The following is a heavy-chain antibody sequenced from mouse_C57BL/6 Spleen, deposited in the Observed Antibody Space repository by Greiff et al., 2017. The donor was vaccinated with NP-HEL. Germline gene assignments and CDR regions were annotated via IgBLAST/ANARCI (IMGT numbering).Heavy chain of an antibody. V-gene: IGHV1-82*01. CDR3: ARSGDYDGAWFAY. J-gene: IGHJ3*01. D-gene: IGHD2-4*01. CDR2: IYPGDGDT. CDR1: GYAFSSSW. Sequence: QVQLQQPGPELVKPGASVKISCKASGYAFSSSWMNWVKQRPGKGLEWIGRIYPGDGDTNYNGKFKGKATLTADKSSSTAYMQLSSLTSEDSAVYFCARSGDYDGAWFAYWGQGTLVTVSA.